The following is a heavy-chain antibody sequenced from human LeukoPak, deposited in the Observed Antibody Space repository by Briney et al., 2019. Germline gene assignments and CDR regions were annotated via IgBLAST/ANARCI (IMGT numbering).Heavy chain of an antibody. CDR1: GFAFSSYW. Sequence: GGSLRLSCAASGFAFSSYWMHWVRQAPGKGLVCVSRITSDGSSTSYADSVRGRFTISRDNAKNTVYLQMNSLRAEDTAVYYCARDLTGAVFDFWGQGTLVTVSS. V-gene: IGHV3-74*01. J-gene: IGHJ4*02. CDR3: ARDLTGAVFDF. CDR2: ITSDGSST. D-gene: IGHD1-26*01.